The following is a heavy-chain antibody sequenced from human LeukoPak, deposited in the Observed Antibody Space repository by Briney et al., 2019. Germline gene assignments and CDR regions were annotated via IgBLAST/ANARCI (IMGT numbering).Heavy chain of an antibody. Sequence: SETLSLTCTVSGGSISSGSYYWSWIRQPAGKGLEWIGYIYYSGSTNYNPSLKSRITISVDTSKNQFSLKLSSVTAADTAVYYCAGGYYYMDVWGKGTTVTISS. D-gene: IGHD3-16*01. CDR2: IYYSGST. V-gene: IGHV4-61*10. CDR3: AGGYYYMDV. CDR1: GGSISSGSYY. J-gene: IGHJ6*03.